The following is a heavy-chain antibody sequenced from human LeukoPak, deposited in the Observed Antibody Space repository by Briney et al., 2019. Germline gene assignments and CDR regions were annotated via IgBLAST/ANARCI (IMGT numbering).Heavy chain of an antibody. CDR2: IKQDGSEK. V-gene: IGHV3-7*01. J-gene: IGHJ6*03. CDR1: GFTFSSYW. D-gene: IGHD6-6*01. Sequence: GGSLRLSCAASGFTFSSYWMSWVRQAPGKGLEWVANIKQDGSEKYYVDSVKGRFTISRDNAKNSLYLQMSSLRAEDTAVYYCARVAARRDYYYMDVWGKGTTVTVSS. CDR3: ARVAARRDYYYMDV.